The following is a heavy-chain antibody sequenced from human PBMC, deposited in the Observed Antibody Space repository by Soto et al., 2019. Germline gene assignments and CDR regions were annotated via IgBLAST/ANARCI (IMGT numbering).Heavy chain of an antibody. CDR1: GFTFKNFA. J-gene: IGHJ5*02. CDR3: AKDAVAYKGGWDWFDL. V-gene: IGHV3-23*01. D-gene: IGHD3-16*01. Sequence: EVQLLESGGGLVQPGGSLRLSCAASGFTFKNFAVCWVRQAPGKGMEWVSVIGGSGSSANYADSVKGRFTVSRDDSKSTLYLQMSGLRVDETALYYCAKDAVAYKGGWDWFDLWGQGTLVTVTS. CDR2: IGGSGSSA.